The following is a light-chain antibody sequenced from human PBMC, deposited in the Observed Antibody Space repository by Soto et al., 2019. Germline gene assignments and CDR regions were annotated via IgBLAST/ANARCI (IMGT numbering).Light chain of an antibody. CDR3: QQSYSSPRT. Sequence: DIQMTQSPSSLSASVGDRVTITCRASQTIRSYLNWYQQKPGKAPKLLISAASSLQPGVPSRFSGTGSGTDFTPTIDSLQPEDFATYYCQQSYSSPRTFGQGTKVDIK. V-gene: IGKV1-39*01. CDR2: AAS. CDR1: QTIRSY. J-gene: IGKJ1*01.